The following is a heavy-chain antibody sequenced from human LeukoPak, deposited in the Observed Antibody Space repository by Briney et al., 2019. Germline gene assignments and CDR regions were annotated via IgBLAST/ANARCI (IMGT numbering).Heavy chain of an antibody. CDR2: ISSDTTNT. D-gene: IGHD3/OR15-3a*01. J-gene: IGHJ4*02. Sequence: PGGSLRLSCAASGFIFTDYAMSWVRQAPGKGLEWISTISSDTTNTHYADSVKGRFTISRDNSRNTLDLQMNSLRGDDTAKYFFTSDVGLIMFDFWRQGAMVTVCS. CDR3: TSDVGLIMFDF. CDR1: GFIFTDYA. V-gene: IGHV3-23*01.